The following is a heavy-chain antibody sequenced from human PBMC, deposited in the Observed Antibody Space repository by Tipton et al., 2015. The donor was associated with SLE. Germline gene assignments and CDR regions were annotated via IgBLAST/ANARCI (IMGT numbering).Heavy chain of an antibody. CDR3: ARGLGFLYSSSRYFDY. V-gene: IGHV4-31*03. CDR1: GGSISSGGYY. Sequence: TLSLTCTVSGGSISSGGYYWSWIRQHPGKGLEWIGYIYYSGSTYYNPSLKSRVTVSLDTSKNQFSLKLSSVTAADTAVYYCARGLGFLYSSSRYFDYWGQGTLVTVSS. CDR2: IYYSGST. J-gene: IGHJ4*02. D-gene: IGHD6-6*01.